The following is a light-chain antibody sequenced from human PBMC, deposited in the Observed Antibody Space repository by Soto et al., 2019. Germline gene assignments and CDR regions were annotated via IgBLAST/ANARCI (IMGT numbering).Light chain of an antibody. CDR3: QQYDSYPIT. CDR2: SAS. CDR1: QSVSSN. J-gene: IGKJ5*01. Sequence: ETVMTQSPATLSVSPGERVTLSCRASQSVSSNLAWYQQKPGQAPRLLISSASARATGVPPRFSGTGSGTEFTLTISSLQSEDFASYYCQQYDSYPITFGQGTRLEIK. V-gene: IGKV3-15*01.